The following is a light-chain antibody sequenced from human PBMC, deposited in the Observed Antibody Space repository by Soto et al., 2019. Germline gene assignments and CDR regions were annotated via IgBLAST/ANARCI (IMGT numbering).Light chain of an antibody. J-gene: IGKJ1*01. Sequence: EIVLTQSPDTLSLSPGERGTLSCRASQSVTSNSLAWYQQKAGQAPRLLIYGASTRATGIPDRFRGSGYGADFTLTISSLEPEDFAVYVCQQYSSSPPTFGQGTKVDVK. CDR1: QSVTSNS. CDR2: GAS. CDR3: QQYSSSPPT. V-gene: IGKV3-20*01.